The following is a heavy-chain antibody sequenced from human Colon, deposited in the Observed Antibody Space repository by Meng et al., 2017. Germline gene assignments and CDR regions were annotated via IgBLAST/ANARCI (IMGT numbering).Heavy chain of an antibody. CDR3: ARGGSVPMVLSY. CDR2: INHSGST. D-gene: IGHD3-10*01. J-gene: IGHJ4*02. Sequence: QVQLQQWGAGRGKPSETLSRTCAVYGGAFSNYYWSWIRQPPGKGLEWIGEINHSGSTKYNPSLKSRVTISVDTSKNQFSLNLNSVTAADTAVYFCARGGSVPMVLSYWGQGTLVTVSS. V-gene: IGHV4-34*02. CDR1: GGAFSNYY.